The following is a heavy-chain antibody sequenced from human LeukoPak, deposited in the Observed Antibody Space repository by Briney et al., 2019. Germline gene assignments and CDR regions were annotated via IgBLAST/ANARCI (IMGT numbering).Heavy chain of an antibody. CDR3: AREITARIVVVPAAQSDHRNHYYYGMDV. V-gene: IGHV3-30*04. Sequence: PGGSLRLSCAASGFTFSSYAMHWVRQAPGKGLEWVAVISYDGSNKYYAGSVKGRFTISRDNSKNTLYLQMNSLRAEDTAVYYCAREITARIVVVPAAQSDHRNHYYYGMDVWGKGTTVTVSS. J-gene: IGHJ6*04. D-gene: IGHD2-2*01. CDR2: ISYDGSNK. CDR1: GFTFSSYA.